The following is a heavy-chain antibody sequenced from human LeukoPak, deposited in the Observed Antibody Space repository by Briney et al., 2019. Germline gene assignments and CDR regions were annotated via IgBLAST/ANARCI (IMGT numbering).Heavy chain of an antibody. CDR1: GGSISSGNYY. Sequence: NPSETLSLTCTVSGGSISSGNYYWSWIRQPAGKGLEWIGRIYTSGSTNYNPSLKSRVTISVDTSKNQFSLKLSSVTAADTAVYYCARRRSPYSSSHYFDYWGQGTLVTVSS. D-gene: IGHD6-6*01. CDR2: IYTSGST. J-gene: IGHJ4*02. V-gene: IGHV4-61*02. CDR3: ARRRSPYSSSHYFDY.